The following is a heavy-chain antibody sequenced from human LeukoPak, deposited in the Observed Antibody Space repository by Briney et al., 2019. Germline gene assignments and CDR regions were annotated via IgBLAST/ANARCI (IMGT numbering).Heavy chain of an antibody. CDR3: ARLAVAGAFDY. CDR1: GFKFDDYG. J-gene: IGHJ4*02. Sequence: GSLRLSCAASGFKFDDYGMSWIRQPPGKGLEWIGYIYYSGSTNYNPSLKSRVTISVDTSKNQFSLKLSSVTAADTAVYYCARLAVAGAFDYWGQGTLVTVSS. CDR2: IYYSGST. V-gene: IGHV4-59*01. D-gene: IGHD6-19*01.